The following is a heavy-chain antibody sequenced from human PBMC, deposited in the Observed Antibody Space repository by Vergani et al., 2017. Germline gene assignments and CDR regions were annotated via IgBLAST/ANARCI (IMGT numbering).Heavy chain of an antibody. D-gene: IGHD3-22*01. J-gene: IGHJ6*02. CDR2: ISSSSSYI. V-gene: IGHV3-21*01. Sequence: EVQLVESGGGLVKPGGSLRLSCAASGFTFSSYSMNWVRQAPGKGLEWVSSISSSSSYIYYADSVKGRFTISRDNAKNSLYLQMNSLRAEDTAVYYCARVLPLYYYDSSGYSYGMDVWGQGTTVTVSS. CDR1: GFTFSSYS. CDR3: ARVLPLYYYDSSGYSYGMDV.